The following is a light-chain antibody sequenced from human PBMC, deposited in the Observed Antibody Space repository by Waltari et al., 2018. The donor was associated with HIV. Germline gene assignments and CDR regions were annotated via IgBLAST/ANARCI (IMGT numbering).Light chain of an antibody. CDR3: QQYSRWPPTWT. CDR1: ENIRNN. Sequence: EVVMTQSPGTLSVSPGARATLSCRSSENIRNNSAWYQHKPGQAPRLLSYDASARAPGVPARFSGSGSGTEFTLTISGLQSEDFAIYYCQQYSRWPPTWTFGQGTKVDVK. J-gene: IGKJ1*01. CDR2: DAS. V-gene: IGKV3-15*01.